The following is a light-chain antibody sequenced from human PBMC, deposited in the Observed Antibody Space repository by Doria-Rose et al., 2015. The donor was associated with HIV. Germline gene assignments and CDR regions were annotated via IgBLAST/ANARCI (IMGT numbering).Light chain of an antibody. CDR2: DAS. CDR1: QRVQSSY. J-gene: IGKJ5*01. Sequence: TQSPGTLSLSPGERATLSCRASQRVQSSYLAWYQQTPGQAPRLLIYDASTRATGIPDRFSGSGSGTDFTLTISRLEPEDVAVYYCQQYGTSRGTFGQGTRLEIK. CDR3: QQYGTSRGT. V-gene: IGKV3-20*01.